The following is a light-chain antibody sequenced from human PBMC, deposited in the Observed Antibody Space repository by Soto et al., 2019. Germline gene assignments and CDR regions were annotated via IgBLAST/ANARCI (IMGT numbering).Light chain of an antibody. J-gene: IGKJ2*01. Sequence: DIQMTQSPSSLSASVGDRVTIACQASQDINNYLHWYQQKPGKAPKLLIYDASNLETGVPSRFSGSGSGTDFTFTSSSLQPEDIATYYCQQYHTLPYTFGQGTKLEIK. CDR1: QDINNY. CDR3: QQYHTLPYT. CDR2: DAS. V-gene: IGKV1-33*01.